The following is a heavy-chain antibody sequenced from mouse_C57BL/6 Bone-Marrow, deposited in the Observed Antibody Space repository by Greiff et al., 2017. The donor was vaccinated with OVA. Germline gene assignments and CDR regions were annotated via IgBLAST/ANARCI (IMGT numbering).Heavy chain of an antibody. CDR2: IYPGDGDT. J-gene: IGHJ2*01. V-gene: IGHV1-82*01. D-gene: IGHD3-1*01. CDR1: GYAFSSSW. Sequence: QVQLKQSGPELVKPGASVKISCKASGYAFSSSWMNWVKQRPGQGLEWIGRIYPGDGDTNYNGKFKGKATLTADKSSSTAYMQLSSLTSEDSAVYFCARSGVLDYFDYWGQGTTLTVSS. CDR3: ARSGVLDYFDY.